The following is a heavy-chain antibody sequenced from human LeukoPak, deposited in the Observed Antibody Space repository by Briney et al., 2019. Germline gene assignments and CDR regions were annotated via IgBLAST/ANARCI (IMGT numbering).Heavy chain of an antibody. Sequence: SETLSLTCTVSGGPISSFHWNWIRQPPGKGLEWIAYMYYSGSTHYNPSLKSRVSISVDTSKNQFSLKLSSVTAADTAVYYCAREDASIAEPGGAFDIWGQGTMVTVSS. CDR3: AREDASIAEPGGAFDI. CDR2: MYYSGST. D-gene: IGHD6-6*01. V-gene: IGHV4-59*01. J-gene: IGHJ3*02. CDR1: GGPISSFH.